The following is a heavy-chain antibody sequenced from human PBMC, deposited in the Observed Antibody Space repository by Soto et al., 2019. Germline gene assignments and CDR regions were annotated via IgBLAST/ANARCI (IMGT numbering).Heavy chain of an antibody. V-gene: IGHV1-2*04. CDR3: ARDRGISTGMDV. J-gene: IGHJ6*02. CDR2: INPNSGGT. D-gene: IGHD3-16*02. CDR1: GGTFRNDI. Sequence: ASVKVSCKTSGGTFRNDIITWVRQAPGQGLEWMGWINPNSGGTNYAQKFQGWVTMTRDTSISTAYMELSRLRSDDTAVYYCARDRGISTGMDVWGQGTTVTVSS.